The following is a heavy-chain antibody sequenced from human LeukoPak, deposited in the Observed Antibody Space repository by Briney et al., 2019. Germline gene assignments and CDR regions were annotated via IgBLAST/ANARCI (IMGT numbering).Heavy chain of an antibody. Sequence: PGRSLRLSCAASGFTFSSYGMHWVRQAPGKGLEWVAVIWYDGSNKYYADSVKGRFTISRDDSKNTLCLQMNSLRAEDTAVYYCVGSGGPEYYFDYWGQGTLVTVSS. CDR1: GFTFSSYG. CDR2: IWYDGSNK. V-gene: IGHV3-33*01. CDR3: VGSGGPEYYFDY. J-gene: IGHJ4*02. D-gene: IGHD3-10*01.